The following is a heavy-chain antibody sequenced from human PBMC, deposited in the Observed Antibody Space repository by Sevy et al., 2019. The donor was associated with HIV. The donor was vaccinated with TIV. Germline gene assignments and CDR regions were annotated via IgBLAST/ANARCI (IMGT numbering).Heavy chain of an antibody. V-gene: IGHV1-18*01. CDR2: ISAYNGNT. J-gene: IGHJ6*02. CDR1: GYTFTSYG. CDR3: ARDRSGYYYYGMDV. Sequence: ASVKVSCKASGYTFTSYGISWVRQAPGQGLEWMGWISAYNGNTNYAQKLQGRVTMTTDTSTSTAYMELRSLRSDDTTVYYCARDRSGYYYYGMDVWGQGTTVTVSS. D-gene: IGHD3-10*01.